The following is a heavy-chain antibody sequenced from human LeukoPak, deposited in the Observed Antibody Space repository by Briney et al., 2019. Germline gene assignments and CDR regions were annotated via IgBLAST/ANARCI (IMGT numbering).Heavy chain of an antibody. Sequence: SETLSLTCTVSGDSISSYYWSWIRQPAGKGLEWLGRVFTSGKTDYNPSLKSRLTISLETPENQFSLKLTSVTAADTAVYFCAREVPVSLRFLEWENFDSWGQGALVTVSS. J-gene: IGHJ4*02. CDR3: AREVPVSLRFLEWENFDS. V-gene: IGHV4-4*07. CDR1: GDSISSYY. CDR2: VFTSGKT. D-gene: IGHD3-3*01.